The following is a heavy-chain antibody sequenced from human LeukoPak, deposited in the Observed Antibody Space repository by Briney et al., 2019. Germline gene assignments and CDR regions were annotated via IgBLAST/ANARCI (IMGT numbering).Heavy chain of an antibody. CDR2: IYSDGSST. V-gene: IGHV3-74*01. D-gene: IGHD3-10*01. CDR1: GFTFSSYW. CDR3: ARDRSSLGLWFGELRN. J-gene: IGHJ4*02. Sequence: PGGSLRLSCAASGFTFSSYWMHWVRQAPGKGLVWVSHIYSDGSSTNYADSVKGRFTISRDNAKNTLYLQMNSLRAEDTAVYYCARDRSSLGLWFGELRNWGQGTLVTVSS.